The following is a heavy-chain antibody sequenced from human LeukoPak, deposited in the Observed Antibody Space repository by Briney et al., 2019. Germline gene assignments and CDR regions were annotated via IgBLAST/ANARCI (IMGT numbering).Heavy chain of an antibody. CDR1: GFTFTTYT. CDR2: ISSSTST. Sequence: PGRSLRLSCAASGFTFTTYTMNWVRQAPGKGLEWVSYISSSTSTIADSVKGRFTISRDNAKTSLYLQMNSLRAEDTAVYYCARDWNWGFDYWGQGILVTVSS. V-gene: IGHV3-48*04. CDR3: ARDWNWGFDY. J-gene: IGHJ4*02. D-gene: IGHD7-27*01.